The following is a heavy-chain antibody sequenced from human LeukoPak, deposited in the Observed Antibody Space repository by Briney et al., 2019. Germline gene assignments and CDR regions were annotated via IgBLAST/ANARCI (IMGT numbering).Heavy chain of an antibody. Sequence: GGSLRLSCAASAFTFSSYGMSWVRQTPGKGLEWVSAISGSGDRTYYSDSVKGRFTISRDNARNSLYLQMNSLRAEDTAVYYCARAGTGLDYWGQGTLVTVSS. J-gene: IGHJ4*02. CDR1: AFTFSSYG. CDR3: ARAGTGLDY. CDR2: ISGSGDRT. D-gene: IGHD1-14*01. V-gene: IGHV3-23*01.